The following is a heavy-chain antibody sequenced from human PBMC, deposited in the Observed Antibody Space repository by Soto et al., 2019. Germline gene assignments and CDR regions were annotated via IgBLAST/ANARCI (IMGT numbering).Heavy chain of an antibody. CDR2: MNPNSGNT. J-gene: IGHJ5*02. Sequence: ASVKVSCKASGYTFTSYGINWVRQATGQGLEWMGWMNPNSGNTGYAQKFQGRVTMTRNTSISTAYMELSSLRSEDTAVYYCARIVFERGWFDRWGQGTLVTVS. D-gene: IGHD2-15*01. CDR3: ARIVFERGWFDR. CDR1: GYTFTSYG. V-gene: IGHV1-8*01.